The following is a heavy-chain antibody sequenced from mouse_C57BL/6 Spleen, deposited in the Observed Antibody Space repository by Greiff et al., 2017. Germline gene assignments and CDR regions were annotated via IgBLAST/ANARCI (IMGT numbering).Heavy chain of an antibody. V-gene: IGHV1-72*01. J-gene: IGHJ4*01. CDR1: GYTFTSYW. CDR3: ARGFPLSYYAMDD. Sequence: VQLQQPGAELVKPGASVTLSCTASGYTFTSYWMHWVKQRPGRGLEWLGRIDPNSGGTKYNEKLKSKGTRTVDKHSSTVYMQHSSLTSEDAAVYYCARGFPLSYYAMDDWGQGTSVTVSS. CDR2: IDPNSGGT.